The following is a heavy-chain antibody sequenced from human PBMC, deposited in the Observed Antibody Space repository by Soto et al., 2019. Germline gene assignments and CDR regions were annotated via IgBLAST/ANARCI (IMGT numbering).Heavy chain of an antibody. D-gene: IGHD6-19*01. Sequence: PGGSLRLSCAASGFTFSSYGMHWVRQAPGKGLEWVAVISYDGSNKYYADSVKGRFTISRDNSKNTLYLQMNSLRAEDTAVYYCAKVSWQWRRVFDYWGQGTLVTVSS. V-gene: IGHV3-30*18. CDR1: GFTFSSYG. CDR3: AKVSWQWRRVFDY. CDR2: ISYDGSNK. J-gene: IGHJ4*02.